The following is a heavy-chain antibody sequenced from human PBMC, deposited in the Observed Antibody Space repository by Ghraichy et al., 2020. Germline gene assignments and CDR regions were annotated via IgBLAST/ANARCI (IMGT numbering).Heavy chain of an antibody. J-gene: IGHJ4*02. V-gene: IGHV1-2*02. D-gene: IGHD4-17*01. CDR1: GYTFTGYY. Sequence: ASVKVSCKASGYTFTGYYMHWVRQAPGQGLEWMGWINPNSGGTNYAQKFQGRVTMTRDTSISTAYMELSRLRSDDTAVYYCAREFGDYGDPTPVDYWGQGTLVTVSS. CDR3: AREFGDYGDPTPVDY. CDR2: INPNSGGT.